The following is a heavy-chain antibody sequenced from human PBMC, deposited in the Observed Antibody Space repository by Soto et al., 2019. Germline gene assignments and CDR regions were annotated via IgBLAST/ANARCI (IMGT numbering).Heavy chain of an antibody. V-gene: IGHV4-39*01. Sequence: SETLSLTCTVSGGSISSSSYYWGWIRQPPGKGLEWIGSIYYSGSTLYNPSLKSRVTISVDASKKQFSLRVSSVTAADTAVYYCARLGGDFWSGYYADHWGQGTLVTVSS. CDR1: GGSISSSSYY. D-gene: IGHD3-3*01. J-gene: IGHJ5*02. CDR3: ARLGGDFWSGYYADH. CDR2: IYYSGST.